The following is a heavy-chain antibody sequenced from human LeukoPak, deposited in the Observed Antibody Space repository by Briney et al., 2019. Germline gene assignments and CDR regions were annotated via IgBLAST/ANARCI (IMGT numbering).Heavy chain of an antibody. V-gene: IGHV1-69*13. CDR2: IIPIFGTA. J-gene: IGHJ4*02. CDR3: ARGHCSGGSCYYFDY. CDR1: GGTFSSYA. D-gene: IGHD2-15*01. Sequence: ASVKVSCKASGGTFSSYAISWVRQAPGQELECRGGIIPIFGTANYAQKFQGRVTITADESTSTAYMELSSLRSEDTAVYYCARGHCSGGSCYYFDYWGQGTLVTVSS.